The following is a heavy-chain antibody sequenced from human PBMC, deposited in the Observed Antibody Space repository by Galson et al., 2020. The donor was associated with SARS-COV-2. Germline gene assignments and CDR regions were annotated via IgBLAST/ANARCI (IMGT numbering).Heavy chain of an antibody. CDR2: ISWDGSST. CDR3: AKDIKMIYSGSYGIDY. Sequence: GESLKISCAASGFTFGDYIMHWVRQAPGKGLEWVSLISWDGSSTYYEDSVKGRFTISRDNSKNSLYLQMNSLTSEDTAFYYCAKDIKMIYSGSYGIDYWGQGTLVTVSS. CDR1: GFTFGDYI. D-gene: IGHD1-26*01. J-gene: IGHJ4*02. V-gene: IGHV3-43*01.